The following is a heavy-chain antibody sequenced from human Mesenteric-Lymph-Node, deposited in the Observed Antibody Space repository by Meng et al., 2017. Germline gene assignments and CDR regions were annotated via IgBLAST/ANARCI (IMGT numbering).Heavy chain of an antibody. CDR3: ATFYSSSGATATPDDH. CDR1: GYTFSNYG. CDR2: MNTYNGNA. D-gene: IGHD3-10*01. Sequence: ASVKVSCKASGYTFSNYGIIWERQAPGHGLEWMGWMNTYNGNAKYAQKFQGRVTMTTDTSTSTAYMELRSLRSDDTAMYYCATFYSSSGATATPDDHWGQGTRVTGAS. J-gene: IGHJ4*02. V-gene: IGHV1-18*01.